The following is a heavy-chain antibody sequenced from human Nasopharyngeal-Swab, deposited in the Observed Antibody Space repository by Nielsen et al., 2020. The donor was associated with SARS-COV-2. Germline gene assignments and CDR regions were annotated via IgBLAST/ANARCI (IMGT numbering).Heavy chain of an antibody. V-gene: IGHV4-38-2*01. J-gene: IGHJ6*03. D-gene: IGHD3/OR15-3a*01. Sequence: SETLSLTCAVSGYSISSGYYWGWIRQPPGKGLEWIGSIYHSGSTYYNPSLKSRVTISVDTSKNQFSLKLSSVTAADTAVYYCARRYGGWTGSYYYYMDVWGKGTTVTVSS. CDR1: GYSISSGYY. CDR3: ARRYGGWTGSYYYYMDV. CDR2: IYHSGST.